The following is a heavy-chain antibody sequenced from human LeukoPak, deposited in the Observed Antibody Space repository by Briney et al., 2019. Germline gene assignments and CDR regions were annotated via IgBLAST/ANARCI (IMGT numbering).Heavy chain of an antibody. J-gene: IGHJ6*03. V-gene: IGHV4-59*08. CDR3: ARTRPQDHGTSYMDV. CDR2: IFSGTT. CDR1: GDSISSDY. Sequence: SETLSLTCDVSGDSISSDYWSWIRQSPEKGLEWIGFIFSGTTTYNPSLPSRVTISVDTSKNKFYLKLTSVTAADTAVYYCARTRPQDHGTSYMDVWGKGTTVTVSS. D-gene: IGHD4-17*01.